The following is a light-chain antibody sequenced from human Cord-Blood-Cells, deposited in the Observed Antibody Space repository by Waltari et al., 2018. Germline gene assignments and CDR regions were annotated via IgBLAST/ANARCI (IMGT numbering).Light chain of an antibody. CDR3: AAWDDSLSGYV. CDR1: RSNIGSNY. V-gene: IGLV1-47*01. Sequence: QSVLTQPPSASGTPGQRVTISCSGHRSNIGSNYVYWYQQLPGTAPKLLIYRNNQRPSGVPDRFSGSKSGTSASLAISGLRSEDEADYYCAAWDDSLSGYVFGTGTKVTVL. J-gene: IGLJ1*01. CDR2: RNN.